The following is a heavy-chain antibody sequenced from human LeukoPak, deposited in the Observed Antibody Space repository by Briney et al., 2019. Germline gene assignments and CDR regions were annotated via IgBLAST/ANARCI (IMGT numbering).Heavy chain of an antibody. D-gene: IGHD2-2*01. CDR1: GFTFSSYE. CDR2: ISTISSTGSTI. V-gene: IGHV3-48*03. Sequence: GGSLRLSCAASGFTFSSYEMNWVRQAPGKGLEWVSYISTISSTGSTIFYADSVKGRFTISRDNAKNTLYLQMNSLRAEDRAVYYCAKEQTSSGFFDYWGQGTLVTVSS. CDR3: AKEQTSSGFFDY. J-gene: IGHJ4*02.